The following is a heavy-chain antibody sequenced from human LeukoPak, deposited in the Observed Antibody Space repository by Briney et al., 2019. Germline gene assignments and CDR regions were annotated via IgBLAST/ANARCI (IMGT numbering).Heavy chain of an antibody. V-gene: IGHV4-39*07. CDR1: GGSISSSRYY. D-gene: IGHD2-2*01. CDR3: VRTRLPDHIVPAAERADDACDM. CDR2: IHYSGST. Sequence: PSETLSLTCTVSGGSISSSRYYWGWIRQPPGKGLEWIGSIHYSGSTYYNPSLKSRVTVSVDTSENQFSLKLSSVAAADTAVYFCVRTRLPDHIVPAAERADDACDMWSQGTMVTVSS. J-gene: IGHJ3*02.